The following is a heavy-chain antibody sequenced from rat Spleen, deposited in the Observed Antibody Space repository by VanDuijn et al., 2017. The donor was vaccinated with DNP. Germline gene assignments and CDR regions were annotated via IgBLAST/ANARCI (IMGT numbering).Heavy chain of an antibody. Sequence: EVQLVESGGGLVQPGRSLKLSCAASGFSFSYYYMAWVRQAPTKGLEWVAYIGADGYAPYYGDSVKGRFAISRDNAKSTLYLQRNSLGSEDMATYDGIGGNSGGFDCWGQGVIVTVAS. J-gene: IGHJ2*01. CDR1: GFSFSYYY. CDR3: IGGNSGGFDC. V-gene: IGHV5-27*01. D-gene: IGHD4-3*01. CDR2: IGADGYAP.